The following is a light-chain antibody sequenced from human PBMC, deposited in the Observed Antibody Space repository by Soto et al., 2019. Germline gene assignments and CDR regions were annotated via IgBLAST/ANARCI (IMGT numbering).Light chain of an antibody. CDR3: SSYTSSSTYA. V-gene: IGLV2-14*01. CDR1: SSDVGRFNY. Sequence: QSVLTQPASVSGSPGQSITISCTGTSSDVGRFNYVSWFQQHPGKVPKLIIYEVSIRPSGVSNRFSGSKSGNTASLTISGLQAEDEADYYCSSYTSSSTYAFGTGTKVTVL. J-gene: IGLJ1*01. CDR2: EVS.